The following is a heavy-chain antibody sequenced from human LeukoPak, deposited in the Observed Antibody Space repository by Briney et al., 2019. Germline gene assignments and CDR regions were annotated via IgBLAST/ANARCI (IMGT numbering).Heavy chain of an antibody. CDR3: VRDRWDGPDY. V-gene: IGHV3-21*01. CDR1: GFTFSAFS. D-gene: IGHD1-26*01. Sequence: GGSLRLSCAASGFTFSAFSMNWVRQAPGKGLEWVSAISSSSSDIYYTDSVKGRFTISRDNANNFLYLQVSSLRAEDTAVYYCVRDRWDGPDYWGQGTLVTVSS. J-gene: IGHJ4*02. CDR2: ISSSSSDI.